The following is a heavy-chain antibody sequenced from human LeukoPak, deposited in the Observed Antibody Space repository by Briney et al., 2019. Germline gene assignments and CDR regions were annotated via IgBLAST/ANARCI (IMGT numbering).Heavy chain of an antibody. CDR1: GASISSSNW. J-gene: IGHJ5*02. D-gene: IGHD6-19*01. CDR3: ALIPRGIAVPGTDL. Sequence: SGTLSLTCAVSGASISSSNWWSWVRQPPGRGLEWIGEIYHSGGTNYTPPLKSRVTTSIDRSKNQFSLKLSSVTAADTAVYYCALIPRGIAVPGTDLWGQGTLVTVSS. V-gene: IGHV4-4*02. CDR2: IYHSGGT.